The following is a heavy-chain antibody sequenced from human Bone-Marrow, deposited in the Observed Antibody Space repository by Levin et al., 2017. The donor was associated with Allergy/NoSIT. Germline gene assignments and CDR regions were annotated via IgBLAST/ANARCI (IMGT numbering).Heavy chain of an antibody. J-gene: IGHJ3*02. CDR3: AREGGLDTPTRQVVPAATLTFRFAQDAFDI. V-gene: IGHV1-69*01. CDR1: GGTFSSYA. Sequence: KISCKASGGTFSSYAISWVRQAPGQGLEWMGGIIPIFGTANYAQKFQGRVTITADESTSTAYMELSSLRSEDTAVYYCAREGGLDTPTRQVVPAATLTFRFAQDAFDIWGQGTMVTVSS. CDR2: IIPIFGTA. D-gene: IGHD2-2*01.